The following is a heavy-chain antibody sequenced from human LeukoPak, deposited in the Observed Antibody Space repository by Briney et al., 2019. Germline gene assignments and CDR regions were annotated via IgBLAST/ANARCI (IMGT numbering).Heavy chain of an antibody. V-gene: IGHV4-39*07. CDR3: AVGVIADGVVDY. J-gene: IGHJ4*02. CDR1: GASISSTAYY. D-gene: IGHD2-21*01. CDR2: IYYSGST. Sequence: SETLSLTCTVSGASISSTAYYWDWIRQPPGKGLEWIGTIYYSGSTYFNPSLKSRVTISVDTSKNQFSLKLSSVTAADAAVYYCAVGVIADGVVDYWGQGILVTVSS.